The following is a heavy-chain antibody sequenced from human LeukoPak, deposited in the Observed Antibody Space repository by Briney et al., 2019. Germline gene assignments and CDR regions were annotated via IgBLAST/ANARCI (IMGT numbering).Heavy chain of an antibody. J-gene: IGHJ4*02. D-gene: IGHD3-22*01. CDR1: GGSISSYY. Sequence: SETLSLTCTVSGGSISSYYWSWIRQPAGKGLEWIGRIYTSGSTNYNPSLKSRVTMSVDTSKNQFSLKLSSVTAADTAVYYCARVGPTLYYFDSSGSDRGYWGQGTLVTVSS. CDR2: IYTSGST. CDR3: ARVGPTLYYFDSSGSDRGY. V-gene: IGHV4-4*07.